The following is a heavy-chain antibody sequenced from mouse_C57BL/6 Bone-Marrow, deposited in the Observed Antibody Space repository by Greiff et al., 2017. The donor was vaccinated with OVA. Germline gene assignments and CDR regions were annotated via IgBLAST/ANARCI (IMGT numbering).Heavy chain of an antibody. V-gene: IGHV1-9*01. J-gene: IGHJ4*01. CDR2: ILPGSGST. Sequence: QVQLKESGAELMKPGASVKLSCKATGYTFTGYWIEWVKQRPGHGLEWIGEILPGSGSTNYNAKFKGKATFTADTSSNTAYMQLSSLTTEDSAIYYCARGGVVTYYAMDYWGQGTSVTVSS. CDR3: ARGGVVTYYAMDY. D-gene: IGHD1-1*01. CDR1: GYTFTGYW.